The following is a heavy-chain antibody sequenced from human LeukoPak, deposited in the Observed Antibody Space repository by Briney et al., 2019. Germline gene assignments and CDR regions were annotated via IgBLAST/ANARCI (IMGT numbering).Heavy chain of an antibody. J-gene: IGHJ5*02. CDR2: ISYDGSNK. V-gene: IGHV3-30*04. Sequence: GGSLRLSCAASGFTFSSYAMHWVRQAPGKGLEWVAVISYDGSNKYYADSVTGRFTISRDNSKNTLYLQMNSLRAEDTAVYYCARSATVTTSGNWFDPWGQGTLVTVSS. D-gene: IGHD4-17*01. CDR3: ARSATVTTSGNWFDP. CDR1: GFTFSSYA.